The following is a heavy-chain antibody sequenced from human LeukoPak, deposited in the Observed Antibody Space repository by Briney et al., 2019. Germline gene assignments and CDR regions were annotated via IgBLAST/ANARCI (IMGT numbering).Heavy chain of an antibody. J-gene: IGHJ4*02. V-gene: IGHV3-15*01. CDR3: AADLLTFGVGELDF. D-gene: IGHD3-3*01. CDR2: TQGEDYGQRT. Sequence: AESLRLSCAASGFTSGGAWMRWVRQAHGKVREWVGRTQGEDYGQRTRYAAHVIGRFNISRDDSRHISYLQMDSLQTQDTALYYSAADLLTFGVGELDFWGQGPVVIVSS. CDR1: GFTSGGAW.